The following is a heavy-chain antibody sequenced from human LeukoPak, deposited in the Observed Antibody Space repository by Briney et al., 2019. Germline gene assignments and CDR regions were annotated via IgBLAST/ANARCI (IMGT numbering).Heavy chain of an antibody. J-gene: IGHJ4*02. Sequence: GASVKVSCKASGYTFTGYYMHWVRQAPGQGLEWLGWINPKSGDTNYAQKFQGRVTMTRDTSISTAYMELSRLRSDDTAVYYCVLTGRGGPYYFDYWGQGTLVTVSS. V-gene: IGHV1-2*02. CDR1: GYTFTGYY. CDR3: VLTGRGGPYYFDY. D-gene: IGHD1-14*01. CDR2: INPKSGDT.